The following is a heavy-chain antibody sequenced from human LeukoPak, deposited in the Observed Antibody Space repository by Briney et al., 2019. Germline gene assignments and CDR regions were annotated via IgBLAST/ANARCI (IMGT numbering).Heavy chain of an antibody. CDR1: GFTFSSYS. CDR3: ARDLRVQLWLEFDY. D-gene: IGHD5-18*01. CDR2: ISSSSSFV. V-gene: IGHV3-21*01. J-gene: IGHJ4*02. Sequence: GGSLRLSCAASGFTFSSYSMNWVRRAPGKGLEWVSSISSSSSFVYYADSVKGRFTISRDNAKNSLYLQMNSLRAEDTAVYYCARDLRVQLWLEFDYWGQGTLVTVSS.